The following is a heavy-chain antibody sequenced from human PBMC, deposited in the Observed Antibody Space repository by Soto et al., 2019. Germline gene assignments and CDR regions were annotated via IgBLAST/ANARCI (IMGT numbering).Heavy chain of an antibody. J-gene: IGHJ4*02. V-gene: IGHV3-23*01. Sequence: GGSLRLSCAASGFTFSSYAMSWARQAPGKGLEWVSAISGSGGSTYYADSVKGRFAISRDNSKNTLYLQMNSLRAEDTAVYYCAKVARPYGSGSYYFDYWGQGTLVTVSS. CDR3: AKVARPYGSGSYYFDY. D-gene: IGHD3-10*01. CDR2: ISGSGGST. CDR1: GFTFSSYA.